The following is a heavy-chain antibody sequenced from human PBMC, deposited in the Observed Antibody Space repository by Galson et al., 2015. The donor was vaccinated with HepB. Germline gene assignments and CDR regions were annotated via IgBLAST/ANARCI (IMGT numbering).Heavy chain of an antibody. D-gene: IGHD2-15*01. J-gene: IGHJ4*02. V-gene: IGHV1-69*02. CDR2: IIPILGIA. CDR3: ARSRHPCSGGSCYMPDFDY. Sequence: SVKVSCKASGGTFSSYTISWVRQAPGQGLEWMGRIIPILGIANYAQKFQGRVTSTADKSTSTAYMELSSLRSEDTAVYYCARSRHPCSGGSCYMPDFDYWGQGTLVTVSS. CDR1: GGTFSSYT.